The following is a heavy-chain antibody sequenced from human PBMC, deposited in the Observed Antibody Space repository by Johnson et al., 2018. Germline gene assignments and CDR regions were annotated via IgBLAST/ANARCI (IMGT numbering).Heavy chain of an antibody. CDR3: AKAPKDGYNHAWAFDL. Sequence: VQLVESGGGLVQXGGSXSLXCVASGFTFSRYAMTWVRQAPRKGLEWVSVISDSGGATYYADSVQGRFTSSRDNSKNTPYLQMHRMRAEDPAVYYCAKAPKDGYNHAWAFDLWGQGSMVTVSS. CDR1: GFTFSRYA. V-gene: IGHV3-23*04. D-gene: IGHD5-24*01. CDR2: ISDSGGAT. J-gene: IGHJ3*01.